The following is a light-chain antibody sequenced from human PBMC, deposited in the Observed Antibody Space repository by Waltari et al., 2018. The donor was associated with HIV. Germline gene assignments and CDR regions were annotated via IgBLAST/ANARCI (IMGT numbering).Light chain of an antibody. CDR2: KIS. Sequence: IVMTQSPLSSPVTLRQPASISCMSRESLVHSYGSTYFSFLPLIPCQPPILLIYKISNRLSGVPDRFTGSGAGTDFTLKISGVEAEDVGVYCCMQATRFPLTFGGGTKVEI. CDR1: ESLVHSYGSTY. J-gene: IGKJ4*01. CDR3: MQATRFPLT. V-gene: IGKV2-24*01.